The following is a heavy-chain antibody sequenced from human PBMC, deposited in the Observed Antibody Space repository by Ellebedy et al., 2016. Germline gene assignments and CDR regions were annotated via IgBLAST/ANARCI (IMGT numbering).Heavy chain of an antibody. J-gene: IGHJ4*02. CDR2: IYIAGST. CDR3: ARGGHCSDGNCYLIDH. Sequence: GESLKISCAASGFTVSNTYMGWVRQAPGKGLEWVSVIYIAGSTYYVDSVKGRFTISRDNSRNTVYLQMNSLRPEDTAMYYCARGGHCSDGNCYLIDHWGLGTLVTVSS. D-gene: IGHD2-15*01. V-gene: IGHV3-53*05. CDR1: GFTVSNTY.